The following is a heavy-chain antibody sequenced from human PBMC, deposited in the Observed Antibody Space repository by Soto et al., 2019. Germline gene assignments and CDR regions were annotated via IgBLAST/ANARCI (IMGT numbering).Heavy chain of an antibody. CDR2: ISAYNGNT. D-gene: IGHD2-2*02. J-gene: IGHJ4*02. CDR1: GYTFTSYG. V-gene: IGHV1-18*01. Sequence: ASVKVSCKASGYTFTSYGISWVRQAPGQGLEWMGWISAYNGNTNYAQKLQGRVTMTTDTSTSTAYMELRSLRSDGTAVYYCARVFPDRYCSSTSCYTGVFDYWGQGTLVTVSS. CDR3: ARVFPDRYCSSTSCYTGVFDY.